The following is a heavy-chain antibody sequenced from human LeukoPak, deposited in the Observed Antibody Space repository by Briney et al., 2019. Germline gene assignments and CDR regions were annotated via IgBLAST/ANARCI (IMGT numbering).Heavy chain of an antibody. V-gene: IGHV1-18*01. Sequence: ASVKVSCKASGYTFTNYALGWVRQAPGQGLEWMGWISPYSGNTDYAHMLQGRVTMTTDTSTTTVYMELRSLRSDDTAFYYCARESRSVWNYGPPSYYFDYWGQGTLVTVSS. CDR2: ISPYSGNT. D-gene: IGHD1-7*01. CDR3: ARESRSVWNYGPPSYYFDY. CDR1: GYTFTNYA. J-gene: IGHJ4*02.